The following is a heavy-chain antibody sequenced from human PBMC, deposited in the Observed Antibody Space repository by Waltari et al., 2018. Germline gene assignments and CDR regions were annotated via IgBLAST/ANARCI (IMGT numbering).Heavy chain of an antibody. CDR3: SRDRQLGPYSWFDP. CDR2: INPKSGEK. D-gene: IGHD4-4*01. V-gene: IGHV1-2*02. Sequence: QVHLVQSGAEVKKPGASVKVSCKASGYSLTGHYMHWLRQAPGQGLEWMGWINPKSGEKEYAQKFQGRVTMTRDTSIGEAYMDLSSLGPDDTALYYCSRDRQLGPYSWFDPWGQGTLVTVSA. CDR1: GYSLTGHY. J-gene: IGHJ5*02.